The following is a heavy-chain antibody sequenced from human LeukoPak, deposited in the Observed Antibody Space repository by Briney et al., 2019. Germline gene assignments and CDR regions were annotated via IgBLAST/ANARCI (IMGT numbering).Heavy chain of an antibody. CDR2: INSDGSST. J-gene: IGHJ4*02. V-gene: IGHV3-74*01. D-gene: IGHD5-18*01. CDR1: GFTFSSYW. CDR3: AKEVHSYGYFDY. Sequence: GGSLRLSCAASGFTFSSYWMHWVRQAPGKGLVWVSRINSDGSSTSYADSVKGRFTISRDNAKNSLYLQMNNLRAEDTAVFYCAKEVHSYGYFDYWGQGTLVTVSS.